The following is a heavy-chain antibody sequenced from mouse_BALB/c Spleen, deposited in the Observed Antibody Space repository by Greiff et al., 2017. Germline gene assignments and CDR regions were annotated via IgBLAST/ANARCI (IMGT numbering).Heavy chain of an antibody. J-gene: IGHJ3*01. V-gene: IGHV1-69*02. CDR3: TRCYYYGSSYDY. Sequence: QVQLQQPGAELVKPGASVKMSCKASGYTFTSYWMHWVKQRPGQGLEWIGNIYPSDSYTNYNQKFKDKATLTVDKSSSTAYMQLSSPTSEDSAVYYCTRCYYYGSSYDYWGQGTLVTVSA. CDR1: GYTFTSYW. CDR2: IYPSDSYT. D-gene: IGHD1-1*01.